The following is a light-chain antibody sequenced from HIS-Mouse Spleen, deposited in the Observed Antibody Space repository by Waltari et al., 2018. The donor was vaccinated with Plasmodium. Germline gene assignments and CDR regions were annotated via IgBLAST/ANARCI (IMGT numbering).Light chain of an antibody. CDR1: ALPKKS. J-gene: IGLJ3*02. Sequence: SYELTQPPSVSVSPGQTASITCSGDALPKKSAHWYQQKSGQAPVLVIYEDSKRPSGIPERFSGSSSGTMATLTISGAQVEDEADYYCYSTDSSGNHRVFGGGTKLTVL. CDR3: YSTDSSGNHRV. CDR2: EDS. V-gene: IGLV3-10*01.